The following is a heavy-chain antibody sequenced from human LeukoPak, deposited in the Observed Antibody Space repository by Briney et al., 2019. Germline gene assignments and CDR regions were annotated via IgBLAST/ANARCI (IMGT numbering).Heavy chain of an antibody. CDR1: GGSFSGYY. D-gene: IGHD2-15*01. CDR2: INHSGST. J-gene: IGHJ4*02. V-gene: IGHV4-34*01. Sequence: IPSETLSLTCAVYGGSFSGYYWSWIRQPPGKGLEWIGEINHSGSTNYNPSLKSRVTVSLDTSKNQFSLKLSSVTAADTAVYYCARAPGAALDWGQGTLVTVSS. CDR3: ARAPGAALD.